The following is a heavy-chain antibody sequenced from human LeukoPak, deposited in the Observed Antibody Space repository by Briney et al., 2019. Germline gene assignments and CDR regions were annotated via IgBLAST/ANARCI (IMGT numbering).Heavy chain of an antibody. CDR3: ARGPDSSGYHYFTTRHKHAFDI. V-gene: IGHV1-2*04. CDR1: GYTFTCYY. Sequence: ASVKVTCKSSGYTFTCYYIHWVRQAPGQGLEWVGFINPNSGGTNYAKKFQGWVTMTRDTSISTAYMELSRLRSDDTAVYYCARGPDSSGYHYFTTRHKHAFDIWGQGTMVTVSS. J-gene: IGHJ3*02. CDR2: INPNSGGT. D-gene: IGHD3-22*01.